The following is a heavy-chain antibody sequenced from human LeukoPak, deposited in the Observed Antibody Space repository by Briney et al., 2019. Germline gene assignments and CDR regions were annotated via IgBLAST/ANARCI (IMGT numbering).Heavy chain of an antibody. D-gene: IGHD3-16*01. J-gene: IGHJ6*03. Sequence: GGSLRLSCAASGFTFSSYAMSWVRQAPGKGLEWVSAISGSGGSTYYADSVKGRFTISRDNSKNTLYLQMNSLRAEDTAVYYCARENAVMAADNYYYYYMDVWGIGTTVTVS. CDR2: ISGSGGST. CDR1: GFTFSSYA. CDR3: ARENAVMAADNYYYYYMDV. V-gene: IGHV3-23*01.